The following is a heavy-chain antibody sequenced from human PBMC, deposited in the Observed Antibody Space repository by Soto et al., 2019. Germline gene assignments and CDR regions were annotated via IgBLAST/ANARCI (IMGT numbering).Heavy chain of an antibody. CDR2: IDPSDSYT. Sequence: PGESLKISCKGSGYSFTSYWISWVRQMPGKGLEWMGRIDPSDSYTNYSPSFQGHVTISADKSISTAYLQWSSLKASDTAMYYCARQKNYGDYYYYYGMDVWGQGTTVTVSS. CDR1: GYSFTSYW. J-gene: IGHJ6*02. V-gene: IGHV5-10-1*01. CDR3: ARQKNYGDYYYYYGMDV. D-gene: IGHD4-17*01.